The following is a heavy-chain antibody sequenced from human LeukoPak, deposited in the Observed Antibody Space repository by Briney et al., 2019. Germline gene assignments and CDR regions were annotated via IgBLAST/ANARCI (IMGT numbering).Heavy chain of an antibody. J-gene: IGHJ4*02. CDR3: VRDLVLVTAPGDDFDH. V-gene: IGHV3-74*01. D-gene: IGHD2-21*02. CDR1: ALTLSRLW. CDR2: INPVATLI. Sequence: ARSLTLSCAAYALTLSRLWMHWVRHVAGKGLGWDSRINPVATLITYADSVRGRFTLSRDNAKSTLYLQLSNLRAEDTAVYYCVRDLVLVTAPGDDFDHWGQGTQVTVSS.